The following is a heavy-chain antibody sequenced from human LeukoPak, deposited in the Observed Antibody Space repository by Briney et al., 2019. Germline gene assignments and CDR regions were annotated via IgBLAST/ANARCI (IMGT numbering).Heavy chain of an antibody. J-gene: IGHJ4*02. CDR2: ISAYNGNT. D-gene: IGHD5-24*01. Sequence: ASVKVSCKASGYTFTSYGISWVRQAPGQGLEWMGWISAYNGNTNYAQKLQGRVTMTTDTSTSTAYMELRSLRSEDTAVYYCARDGRDGYNYEDFYFDYWGQGTLVTVSS. V-gene: IGHV1-18*01. CDR1: GYTFTSYG. CDR3: ARDGRDGYNYEDFYFDY.